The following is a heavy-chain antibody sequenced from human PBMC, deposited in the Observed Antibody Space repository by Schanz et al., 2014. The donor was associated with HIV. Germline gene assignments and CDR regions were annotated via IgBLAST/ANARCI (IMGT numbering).Heavy chain of an antibody. J-gene: IGHJ5*02. V-gene: IGHV1-69*13. CDR2: IIPMFGTR. CDR3: ARARAKIEGRPVGNWFDP. D-gene: IGHD6-6*01. CDR1: FSPFPLFE. Sequence: QVQLVQSGGEVKKPGASVTVSCTASFSPFPLFEINWVRPSPFPGLEWMGGIIPMFGTRNFAQKFQGRVTITADESTTTAYMELSSLTSEDTAVYFCARARAKIEGRPVGNWFDPWGQGTLVTVSS.